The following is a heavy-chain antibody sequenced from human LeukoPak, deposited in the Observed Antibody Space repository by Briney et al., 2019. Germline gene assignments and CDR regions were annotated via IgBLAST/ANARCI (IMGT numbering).Heavy chain of an antibody. CDR2: IYPGDSDT. V-gene: IGHV5-51*01. CDR1: GYSFTSYW. D-gene: IGHD4-11*01. Sequence: HGESLKISCKGSGYSFTSYWIGWVRQMPGKGLEWMGIIYPGDSDTRYSPSFQGQVTISADKSTSTAYLQWSSLKASGTAMYYCNLQSGSDNFDYWGQGTLVTVSS. CDR3: NLQSGSDNFDY. J-gene: IGHJ4*02.